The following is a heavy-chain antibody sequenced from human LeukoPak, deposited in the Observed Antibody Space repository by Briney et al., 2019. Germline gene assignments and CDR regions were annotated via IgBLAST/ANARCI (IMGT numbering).Heavy chain of an antibody. D-gene: IGHD2-21*02. CDR3: AKDSPSVTATPHDY. CDR2: ISSYGGST. Sequence: GGSLRLSCAASGFTFSDYAMSWVRQAPGKGLDWVSTISSYGGSTYYVDSVKGRFTISRDNSKNTLYLQMNSLRAEDTAVYFCAKDSPSVTATPHDYWGQGALVTVSS. CDR1: GFTFSDYA. J-gene: IGHJ4*02. V-gene: IGHV3-23*01.